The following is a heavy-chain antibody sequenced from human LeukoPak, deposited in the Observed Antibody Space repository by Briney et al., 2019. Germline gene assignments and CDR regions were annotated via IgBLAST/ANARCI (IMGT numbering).Heavy chain of an antibody. V-gene: IGHV3-33*01. Sequence: GGSLRLSCAASGFTFSNYGMNWVRQAPGKGLEWVAIIWYDGGNKYFADSVMCRFTISKDNSKNTVYLQMNSLRIEDTAVYHCARAGIGNALDYWGQGTQVTVSS. CDR1: GFTFSNYG. CDR2: IWYDGGNK. J-gene: IGHJ4*02. D-gene: IGHD2-2*01. CDR3: ARAGIGNALDY.